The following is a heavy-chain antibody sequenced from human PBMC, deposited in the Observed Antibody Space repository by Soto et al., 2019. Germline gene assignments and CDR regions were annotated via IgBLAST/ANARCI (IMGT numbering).Heavy chain of an antibody. CDR1: GFTFSSYS. J-gene: IGHJ4*02. CDR3: ARDLQPGGSPPPYYFDY. V-gene: IGHV3-21*01. Sequence: EVQLVESGGGLVKPGGSLRLSCAASGFTFSSYSMNWVRQAPGKGLEWVSSISSSSSYIYYADSVKGRFTISRDNAKNSLYLQMHSLRAEDTAVYYCARDLQPGGSPPPYYFDYWGQGTLVTVSS. D-gene: IGHD1-26*01. CDR2: ISSSSSYI.